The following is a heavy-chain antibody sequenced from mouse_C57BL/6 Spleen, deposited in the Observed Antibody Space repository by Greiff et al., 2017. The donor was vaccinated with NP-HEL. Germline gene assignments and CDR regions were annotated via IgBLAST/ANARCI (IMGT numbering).Heavy chain of an antibody. D-gene: IGHD1-1*01. CDR1: GYTFTDYY. Sequence: QVQLKESGAELVRPGASVKLSCKASGYTFTDYYINWVKQRPGQGLEWIARIYPGSGNTYYNEKFKGKATLTAEKSSSTAYMQLSSLTSEDSAVYFCARSTYGSSRGAMDYWGQGTSVTVSS. CDR3: ARSTYGSSRGAMDY. J-gene: IGHJ4*01. CDR2: IYPGSGNT. V-gene: IGHV1-76*01.